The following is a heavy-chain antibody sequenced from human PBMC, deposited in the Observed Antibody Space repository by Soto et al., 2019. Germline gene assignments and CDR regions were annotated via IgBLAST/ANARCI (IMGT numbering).Heavy chain of an antibody. CDR1: GLTFSSYG. V-gene: IGHV3-30*18. CDR3: AKGFYGSGSYYNERAFDS. J-gene: IGHJ4*02. D-gene: IGHD3-10*01. CDR2: ISTGGSDK. Sequence: GGSLRLSCTASGLTFSSYGMYWVRQAPGKGLEWVAVISTGGSDKYYADSVKGRFTISRDNSKNTMYLQMNSLRAEDTAVYYCAKGFYGSGSYYNERAFDSWGQGTLVTVSS.